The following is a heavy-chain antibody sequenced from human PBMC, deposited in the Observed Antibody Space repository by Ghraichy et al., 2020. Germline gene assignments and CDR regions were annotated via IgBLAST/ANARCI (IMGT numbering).Heavy chain of an antibody. J-gene: IGHJ4*02. Sequence: GGSLRLSCAASGFTFSSYWMSWVRQAPGKGLEWVANIKQDGSEKYYVDSVKGRFTISRDNAKNSLYLQMNSLRAEDTAVYYCARGDYDFWSGSCYFDYWGQGTLVTVSS. CDR3: ARGDYDFWSGSCYFDY. CDR1: GFTFSSYW. V-gene: IGHV3-7*03. CDR2: IKQDGSEK. D-gene: IGHD3-3*01.